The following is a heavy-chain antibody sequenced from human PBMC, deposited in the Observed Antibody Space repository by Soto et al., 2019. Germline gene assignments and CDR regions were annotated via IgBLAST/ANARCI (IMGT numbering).Heavy chain of an antibody. CDR1: GFTFSSYS. Sequence: GGSLRLSCAASGFTFSSYSMNWVRQAPGKGLEWVSSISSSSSYIYYADSVKGRFTISRDNAKNSLYLQMNSLRAEDTAVYYCARILRITMIVVDYWGQGTLVTVSS. J-gene: IGHJ4*02. CDR2: ISSSSSYI. D-gene: IGHD3-22*01. CDR3: ARILRITMIVVDY. V-gene: IGHV3-21*01.